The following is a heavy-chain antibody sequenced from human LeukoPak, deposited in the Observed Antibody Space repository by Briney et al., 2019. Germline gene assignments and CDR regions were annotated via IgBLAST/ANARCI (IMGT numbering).Heavy chain of an antibody. V-gene: IGHV3-30*01. CDR2: ISYDGSNK. J-gene: IGHJ4*02. D-gene: IGHD6-19*01. CDR3: ARDYSSSGWSFVY. Sequence: PGGSLRLSCAASGFTFTSYAMHWARQAPGKGLEWVAVISYDGSNKYYADSVKGRFTISRDNSKNTLYLQMNSLRAEDTAVYYCARDYSSSGWSFVYWGQGTLVTVSS. CDR1: GFTFTSYA.